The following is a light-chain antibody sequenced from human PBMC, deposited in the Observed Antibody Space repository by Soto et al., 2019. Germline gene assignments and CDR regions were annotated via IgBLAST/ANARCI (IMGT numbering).Light chain of an antibody. CDR3: QQYQSDTGT. CDR1: QNIERW. CDR2: DVS. Sequence: DIQMTQSPSTVSASVGDRVRLTCRASQNIERWQAWYQQKPGKAHKLLLYDVSTLERGVPSRFSGRGSATAVTLPITDPQPDDFATSYCQQYQSDTGTFGQGTKV. J-gene: IGKJ1*01. V-gene: IGKV1-5*01.